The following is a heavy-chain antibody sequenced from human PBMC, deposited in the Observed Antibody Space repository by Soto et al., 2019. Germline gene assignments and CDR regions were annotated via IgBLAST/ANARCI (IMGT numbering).Heavy chain of an antibody. D-gene: IGHD3-9*01. CDR2: INPSGGST. CDR3: ARDLAVTILAGYFDY. V-gene: IGHV1-46*01. Sequence: GASVKVSCKASGYTFTSYYMHWVRQAPGQGLEWMGIINPSGGSTSYAQKFQGRVTITRDTSTSTVYMELSSLRSEDTAVYYCARDLAVTILAGYFDYWGQGTLVTVSS. J-gene: IGHJ4*02. CDR1: GYTFTSYY.